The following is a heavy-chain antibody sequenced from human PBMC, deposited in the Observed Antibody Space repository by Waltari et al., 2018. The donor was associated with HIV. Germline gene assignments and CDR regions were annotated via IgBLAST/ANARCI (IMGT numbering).Heavy chain of an antibody. Sequence: QVQLVESGGGVVQPGRSLRLSCAASGFTFSSYSRHWVRRAPGKGLEWVAVISYDGSNKYYADSVKGRFTISRDNSKNTLYLQMNSLRAEDTAVYYCARDRGSWSHWFDPWGQGTLVTVSS. J-gene: IGHJ5*02. CDR2: ISYDGSNK. V-gene: IGHV3-30*04. CDR1: GFTFSSYS. D-gene: IGHD6-13*01. CDR3: ARDRGSWSHWFDP.